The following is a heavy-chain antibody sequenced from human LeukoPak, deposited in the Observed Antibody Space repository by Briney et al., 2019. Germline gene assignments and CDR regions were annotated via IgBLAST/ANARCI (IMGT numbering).Heavy chain of an antibody. CDR3: ASGDDYGDLPFDY. J-gene: IGHJ4*02. Sequence: SVKVSCKASGYTFTSYAISWVRQAPGQGLEWMGGIIPIFGTANYAQKFQGRVTITADESTSTAYMELSSLRSEDTAVYYCASGDDYGDLPFDYWGQGTLVTVSS. V-gene: IGHV1-69*13. CDR1: GYTFTSYA. CDR2: IIPIFGTA. D-gene: IGHD4-17*01.